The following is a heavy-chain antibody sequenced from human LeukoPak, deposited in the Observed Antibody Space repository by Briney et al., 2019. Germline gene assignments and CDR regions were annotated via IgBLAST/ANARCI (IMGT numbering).Heavy chain of an antibody. CDR3: ASVSVWELATHPGGSFDY. V-gene: IGHV4-30-4*01. CDR2: IYHTGTT. D-gene: IGHD1-26*01. J-gene: IGHJ4*02. CDR1: GGLISRIEYY. Sequence: PSQTPSLTCTVSGGLISRIEYYWSWIRQSPVKGLEWLGHIYHTGTTLYSPHLNNRLTVSVDSSRNQFSLTLNSVTAADTAVYYCASVSVWELATHPGGSFDYWGRGILVTVSS.